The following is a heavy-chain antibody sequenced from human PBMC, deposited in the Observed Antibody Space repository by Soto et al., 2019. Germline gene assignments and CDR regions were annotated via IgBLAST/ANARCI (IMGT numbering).Heavy chain of an antibody. CDR1: GYTFTSYG. V-gene: IGHV1-18*01. D-gene: IGHD3-22*01. CDR3: ARGRERDYYDSIGWFDP. Sequence: QVQLVQSGAEVKKPGASVKVSCKASGYTFTSYGTSWVRQAPGQGLEWMGWISAYNGNTNYAQKLQGRVTMTTDTSTSTAYMELRSLRSDDTAVYYCARGRERDYYDSIGWFDPWGQGTLVTVSS. J-gene: IGHJ5*02. CDR2: ISAYNGNT.